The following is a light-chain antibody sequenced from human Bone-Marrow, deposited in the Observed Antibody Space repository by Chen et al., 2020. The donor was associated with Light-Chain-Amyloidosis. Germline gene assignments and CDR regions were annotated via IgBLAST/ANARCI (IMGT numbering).Light chain of an antibody. J-gene: IGLJ3*02. CDR2: DDS. CDR3: QVWDRSSDRPM. V-gene: IGLV3-21*02. CDR1: NIGSTS. Sequence: SYVLTQPSSVSVAPGQTATIACGGNNIGSTSVHRYQQPPGQAPLLVVYDDSDRPTGIPERLSGSNSGNTATLAISRVEAEDEADYYCQVWDRSSDRPMFGGGTKLTVL.